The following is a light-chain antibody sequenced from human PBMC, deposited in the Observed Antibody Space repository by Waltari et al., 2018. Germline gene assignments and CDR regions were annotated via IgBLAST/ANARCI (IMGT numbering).Light chain of an antibody. Sequence: DIRLTQSPSSLSASVGDRVTITCRASHGIAYYLAWFPQKPGKAPRPLIFGASSLQSGVPWRFSGGGSETFFTLTINDLQPEDFATYYCQQYNSYPPTFGGGTRV. CDR3: QQYNSYPPT. J-gene: IGKJ4*01. CDR1: HGIAYY. V-gene: IGKV1-16*01. CDR2: GAS.